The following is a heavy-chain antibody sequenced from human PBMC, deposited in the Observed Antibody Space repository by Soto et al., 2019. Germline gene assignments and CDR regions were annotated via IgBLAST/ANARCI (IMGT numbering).Heavy chain of an antibody. J-gene: IGHJ4*02. CDR3: ARQSDAGLFDY. V-gene: IGHV5-51*01. CDR2: IYPGNSEM. D-gene: IGHD3-16*01. CDR1: GYDFTNYW. Sequence: GESLKISCKGSGYDFTNYWIGWVRQMPGKGLEGMGIIYPGNSEMKYSPSFKGQVTISADTSISTAILQWSTLKASDTAMYYCARQSDAGLFDYWGQGTLVTVSS.